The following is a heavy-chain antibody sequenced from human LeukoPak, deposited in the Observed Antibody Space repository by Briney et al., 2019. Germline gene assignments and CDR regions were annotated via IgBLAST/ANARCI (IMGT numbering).Heavy chain of an antibody. CDR1: GFTFSSYG. CDR3: AKDWRYSSSWYPDY. D-gene: IGHD6-13*01. J-gene: IGHJ4*02. CDR2: IRYDGSNK. Sequence: GGSLRLSCAASGFTFSSYGMHWVRQAPGKGLEWVAFIRYDGSNKYYADSVKGRFTISRDNSKNTLYLQMNSLRAEDTAVYYCAKDWRYSSSWYPDYWGQGTLVTVSS. V-gene: IGHV3-30*02.